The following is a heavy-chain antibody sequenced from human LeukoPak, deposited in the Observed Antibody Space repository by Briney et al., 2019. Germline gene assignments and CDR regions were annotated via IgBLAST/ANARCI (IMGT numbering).Heavy chain of an antibody. V-gene: IGHV1-3*01. J-gene: IGHJ5*02. D-gene: IGHD6-13*01. CDR3: ARGLGYGVFDP. CDR2: INVGNGNT. Sequence: ASVKVSCKASGYTFTTYALTWVRQAPGQRLEWMGWINVGNGNTKSSQRFQGRVTITRDMSASTAYMELSSLRSEDMAVYYCARGLGYGVFDPWGQGTLVTVSS. CDR1: GYTFTTYA.